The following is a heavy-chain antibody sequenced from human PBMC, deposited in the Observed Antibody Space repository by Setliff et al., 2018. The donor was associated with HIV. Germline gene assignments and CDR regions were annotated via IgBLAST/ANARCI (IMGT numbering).Heavy chain of an antibody. J-gene: IGHJ4*02. Sequence: KPSETLSLTCSVSGDSITSNSYYWGWIRQSPGKGLEWIGAINYSGATYYNPSLKSRLTISVDTSKSQLFLRVSSVTAADTAVYYCARDPWVRGVIMAPDYWGQGTLVTVSS. V-gene: IGHV4-39*07. D-gene: IGHD3-10*01. CDR1: GDSITSNSYY. CDR2: INYSGAT. CDR3: ARDPWVRGVIMAPDY.